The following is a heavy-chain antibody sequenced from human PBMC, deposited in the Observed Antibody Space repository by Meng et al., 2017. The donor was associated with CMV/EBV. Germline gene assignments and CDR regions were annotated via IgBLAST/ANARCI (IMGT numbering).Heavy chain of an antibody. CDR2: ISAYNGNT. Sequence: ASVKVSCKASGYTFTSYGISWVRQAPGQGLEWMGWISAYNGNTNYAQKLQGRVNMTTDTSTSTAYMELRSLRSDDTAVYYCARDFYSSGYSDYYYGMDVWGQGTTVTVSS. D-gene: IGHD3-22*01. V-gene: IGHV1-18*01. CDR1: GYTFTSYG. CDR3: ARDFYSSGYSDYYYGMDV. J-gene: IGHJ6*02.